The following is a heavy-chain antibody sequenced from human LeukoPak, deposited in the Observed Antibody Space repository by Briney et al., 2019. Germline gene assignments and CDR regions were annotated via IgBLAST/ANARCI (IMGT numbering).Heavy chain of an antibody. CDR3: AREDDSSSSVYYYYGMDV. Sequence: GASVTVSFTASGYTFTSYAMHWVRQAPGQRLEWMGWINAGNGNTKYSQKFQGRVTITRDTSASTAYMELSSLRSEDTAVYYCAREDDSSSSVYYYYGMDVWGQGTTVAVSS. V-gene: IGHV1-3*01. CDR1: GYTFTSYA. J-gene: IGHJ6*02. CDR2: INAGNGNT. D-gene: IGHD6-6*01.